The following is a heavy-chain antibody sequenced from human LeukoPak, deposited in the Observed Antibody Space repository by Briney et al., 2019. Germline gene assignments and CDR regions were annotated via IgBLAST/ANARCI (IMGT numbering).Heavy chain of an antibody. CDR1: EYTFTSYG. J-gene: IGHJ4*02. Sequence: ASGKVSCKASEYTFTSYGISWVRQAPGQGLGRMGWISAYNGNTNYEQKLQCRVTMTTDTSTSTAYMGLKSLRSDDTALYYCARDSLLRGYDFWSGYYTLMFDYWGQGTLVTVSS. V-gene: IGHV1-18*01. CDR3: ARDSLLRGYDFWSGYYTLMFDY. CDR2: ISAYNGNT. D-gene: IGHD3-3*01.